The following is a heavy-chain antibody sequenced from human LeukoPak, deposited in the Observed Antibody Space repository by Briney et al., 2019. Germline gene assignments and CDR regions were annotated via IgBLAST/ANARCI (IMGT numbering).Heavy chain of an antibody. CDR2: IYYSGST. CDR3: ARDKGGIAAGTFDP. J-gene: IGHJ5*02. Sequence: SETLSLTCTVSGGSISSYYWSWIRQPPGKGLEWIGYIYYSGSTNYNPSLKSRVTISVDTSKNQFSLKLSSVTAADTAVYYCARDKGGIAAGTFDPWGQGTLVTVSS. D-gene: IGHD6-13*01. V-gene: IGHV4-59*12. CDR1: GGSISSYY.